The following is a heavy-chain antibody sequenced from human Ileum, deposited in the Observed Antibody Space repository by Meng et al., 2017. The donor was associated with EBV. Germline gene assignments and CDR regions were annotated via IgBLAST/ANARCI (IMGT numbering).Heavy chain of an antibody. J-gene: IGHJ4*02. CDR1: GFSFSSYA. CDR3: TYAPLGY. V-gene: IGHV3-23*01. D-gene: IGHD2-2*01. CDR2: ISVSGTRK. Sequence: EGQLLESGGVSLRPGGSLTLSCVASGFSFSSYALTWVRQAPGKGLEWVSGISVSGTRKSYADSVKGRFIISRDNTENSIYLQMHSLRVEDTATYYCTYAPLGYWGQGTLVTVSS.